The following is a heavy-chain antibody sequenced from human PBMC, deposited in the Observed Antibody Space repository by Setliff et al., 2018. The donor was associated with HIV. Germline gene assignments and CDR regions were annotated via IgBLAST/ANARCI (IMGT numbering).Heavy chain of an antibody. D-gene: IGHD3-10*01. CDR1: GGPSGSSNYY. V-gene: IGHV4-39*01. Sequence: SETLSLTCTVSGGSISGGPSGSSNYYWGWIRQPPGKGLEWIASVHNSGSTYYNSSLKSRITISLDTSKNRLSLRLRSVTAADTAVYYCARRILLRQWMVPGDSFDVWGRGTKVTVSS. J-gene: IGHJ3*01. CDR3: ARRILLRQWMVPGDSFDV. CDR2: VHNSGST.